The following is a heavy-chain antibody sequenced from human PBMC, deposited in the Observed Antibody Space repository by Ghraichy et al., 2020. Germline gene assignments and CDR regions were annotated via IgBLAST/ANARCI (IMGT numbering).Heavy chain of an antibody. V-gene: IGHV1-18*04. CDR3: ARDGPYRGQH. CDR1: GYTFTTYG. D-gene: IGHD2-2*02. J-gene: IGHJ1*01. Sequence: ASVKVSCKALGYTFTTYGISWVRRAPGQGLEWMGWTSTSNGDTYYKQNFQGRLTFTTDTSTSTAYMELTSLQFDDTAIYYCARDGPYRGQHWGQGTLITVSS. CDR2: TSTSNGDT.